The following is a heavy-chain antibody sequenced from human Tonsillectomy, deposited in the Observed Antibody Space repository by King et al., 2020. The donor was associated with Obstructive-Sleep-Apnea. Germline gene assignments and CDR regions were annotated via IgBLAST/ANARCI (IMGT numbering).Heavy chain of an antibody. J-gene: IGHJ4*02. Sequence: VQLVESGGGVVQPGRSLRLSCVASGFTFSTYGMHWVRQAPGKGLEWVALISYDGYHKYYTDSVHGRFTISRDNSKNTLDLQMNSLRAEDTAVYYCAKVSCGGDCYQLYYDNWGQGTLVTVSS. CDR1: GFTFSTYG. CDR2: ISYDGYHK. V-gene: IGHV3-30*18. CDR3: AKVSCGGDCYQLYYDN. D-gene: IGHD2-21*02.